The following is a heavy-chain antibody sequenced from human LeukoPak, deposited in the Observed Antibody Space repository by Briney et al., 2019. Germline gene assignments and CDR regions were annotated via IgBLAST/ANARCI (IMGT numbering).Heavy chain of an antibody. V-gene: IGHV1-46*01. CDR3: ARGPLGWSGSMRLGY. CDR2: INPSGGST. Sequence: ASVKVSCKASGYTFTSYYMHWVRQAPGQGLEWMGIINPSGGSTSYAQKLQGRVTMTTDTSTSTAYMELRSLRSDDTAVYYCARGPLGWSGSMRLGYWGQGTLVTVSS. J-gene: IGHJ4*02. D-gene: IGHD3-3*01. CDR1: GYTFTSYY.